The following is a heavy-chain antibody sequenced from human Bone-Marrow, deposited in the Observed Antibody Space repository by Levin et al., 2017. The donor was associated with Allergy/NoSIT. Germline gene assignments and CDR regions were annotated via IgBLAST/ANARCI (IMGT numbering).Heavy chain of an antibody. CDR3: ARDISHNFDWLSCLLD. V-gene: IGHV3-30-3*01. J-gene: IGHJ4*02. CDR1: GFSFESYA. D-gene: IGHD3-9*01. Sequence: PGGSLRLSCAASGFSFESYAMHWVRQAPGKGLEWVAVISYHGSDEYYADSVKGRFTVSRDNSKNMLFLDMNSLRIEDTAVYYCARDISHNFDWLSCLLDWGQGTLATVSS. CDR2: ISYHGSDE.